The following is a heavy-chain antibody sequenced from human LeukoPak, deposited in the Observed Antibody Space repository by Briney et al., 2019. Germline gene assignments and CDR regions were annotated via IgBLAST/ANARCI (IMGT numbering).Heavy chain of an antibody. CDR1: GYTFTSYY. Sequence: ASVTVSCKASGYTFTSYYMHWVRQAPGQGLEWMGIINPSGGSASYAQKFQGRVTMTRDTSTSTVYMELSSLRSEDTAVYYCARDRGVATPQYYFDYWGQGTLVTVSS. CDR3: ARDRGVATPQYYFDY. D-gene: IGHD5-12*01. V-gene: IGHV1-46*01. CDR2: INPSGGSA. J-gene: IGHJ4*02.